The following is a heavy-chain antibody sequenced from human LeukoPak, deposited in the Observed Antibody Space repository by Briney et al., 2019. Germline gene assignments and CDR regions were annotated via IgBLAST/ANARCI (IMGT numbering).Heavy chain of an antibody. D-gene: IGHD5-18*01. Sequence: GGSLRLSCAASGFTFSIYAMSWVRQTPGKGLEWVSSISGSGGSTYYADSVKGRFTISRDNSKNTLYLQMNSLRAEDTAVYYCAKRGYNHDYDYWGQGTLVTVSS. CDR1: GFTFSIYA. V-gene: IGHV3-23*01. J-gene: IGHJ4*02. CDR2: ISGSGGST. CDR3: AKRGYNHDYDY.